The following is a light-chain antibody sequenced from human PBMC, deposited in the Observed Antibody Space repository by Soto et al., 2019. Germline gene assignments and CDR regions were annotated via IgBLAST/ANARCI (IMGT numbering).Light chain of an antibody. J-gene: IGKJ4*01. V-gene: IGKV3-15*01. CDR2: GAS. CDR3: QQYNHWPPWLT. CDR1: QSVSSN. Sequence: EIVLTQSPGTLSLSPGERATLSCRASQSVSSNYVAWYQQKPGQAPRLLIKGASTRAPGIPARFSGSGSGTEFTLTVSSLQSEDFAIYYCQQYNHWPPWLTFGGGTKVEVK.